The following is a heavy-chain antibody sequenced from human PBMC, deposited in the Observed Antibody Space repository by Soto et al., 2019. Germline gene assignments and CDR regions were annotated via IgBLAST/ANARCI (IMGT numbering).Heavy chain of an antibody. V-gene: IGHV3-74*01. J-gene: IGHJ3*02. CDR1: GFTFSSYW. CDR2: INSDGSST. D-gene: IGHD1-26*01. Sequence: EVQLVESGGGLVQPGGSLRLSCAASGFTFSSYWMHWVRQAPGKGLVWVSRINSDGSSTSYADSVKGRFTISRDNAKNTLYLQMNSLRAEDTAVYYCARGGGSDDVDAFDIWGQGTMVTVSS. CDR3: ARGGGSDDVDAFDI.